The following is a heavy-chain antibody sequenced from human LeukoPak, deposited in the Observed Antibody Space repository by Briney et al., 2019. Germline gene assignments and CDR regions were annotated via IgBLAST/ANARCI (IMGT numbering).Heavy chain of an antibody. J-gene: IGHJ4*02. V-gene: IGHV3-30-3*01. Sequence: GGSLRLSCAASGFTFSSYAMHWVRQAPGKGLEWVAVISYDGSNKYYADSVKGRFTISRDNSKNTLYLQMNSLRAEDTAVYYCARGPTARRPLGYFDYWGQGTLVTVSS. CDR1: GFTFSSYA. CDR2: ISYDGSNK. CDR3: ARGPTARRPLGYFDY. D-gene: IGHD6-6*01.